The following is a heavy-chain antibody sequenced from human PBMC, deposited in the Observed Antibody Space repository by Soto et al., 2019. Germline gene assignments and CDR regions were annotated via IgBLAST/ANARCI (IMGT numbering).Heavy chain of an antibody. V-gene: IGHV3-23*01. CDR1: GFTFSDYY. J-gene: IGHJ4*02. D-gene: IGHD6-19*01. CDR2: ISGSGGST. Sequence: GGSLRLSCAASGFTFSDYYMSWIRQAPGKGLEWVSAISGSGGSTYYADSVKGRFTISRDNSKNTLYLQLNSLRAEDTAVYYCARDRYSSGWYDLDYWGQGTLVTVSS. CDR3: ARDRYSSGWYDLDY.